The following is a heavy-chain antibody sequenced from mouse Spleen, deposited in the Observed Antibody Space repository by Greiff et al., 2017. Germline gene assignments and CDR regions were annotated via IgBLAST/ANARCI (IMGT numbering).Heavy chain of an antibody. D-gene: IGHD2-4*01. V-gene: IGHV1-80*01. CDR2: IYPGDGDS. CDR1: GYAFSSYW. Sequence: QVQLKQSGAELVKPGASVKISCKASGYAFSSYWMNWVKQRPGKGLEWIGQIYPGDGDSNYNGKFKDKATLTADKSSSTAYMQLSSLTSEDSAVYFCARGASYDYAYALDYWGQGTSVTVSS. J-gene: IGHJ4*01. CDR3: ARGASYDYAYALDY.